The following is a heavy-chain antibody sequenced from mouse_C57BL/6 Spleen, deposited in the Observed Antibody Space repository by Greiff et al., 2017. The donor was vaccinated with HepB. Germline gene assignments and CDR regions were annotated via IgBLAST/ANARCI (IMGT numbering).Heavy chain of an antibody. D-gene: IGHD2-4*01. CDR1: GYTFTEYT. CDR3: ARHEEKPHYDYDLAWFAY. Sequence: QVQLQQSGAELVKPGASVKLSCKASGYTFTEYTIHWVKQRSGQGLEWIGWFYPGSGSIKYNEKFKDKATLTADKSSSTVYMERSRLTSEDSAVYFCARHEEKPHYDYDLAWFAYWGQGTLVTVSA. V-gene: IGHV1-62-2*01. CDR2: FYPGSGSI. J-gene: IGHJ3*01.